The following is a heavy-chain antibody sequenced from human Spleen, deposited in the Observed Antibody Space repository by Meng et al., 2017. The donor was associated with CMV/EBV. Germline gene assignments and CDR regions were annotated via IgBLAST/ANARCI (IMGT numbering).Heavy chain of an antibody. Sequence: GESLKISCKGSGYSFASYWIGWVRQLPGKGLEWMAIIYPAESEVRYSPSFQGQVSVSADRSTSTAYLQWSSLKASDTAMYYCARHGGNSGAWGQGTLITVSS. V-gene: IGHV5-51*01. CDR3: ARHGGNSGA. J-gene: IGHJ5*02. CDR1: GYSFASYW. CDR2: IYPAESEV. D-gene: IGHD4-23*01.